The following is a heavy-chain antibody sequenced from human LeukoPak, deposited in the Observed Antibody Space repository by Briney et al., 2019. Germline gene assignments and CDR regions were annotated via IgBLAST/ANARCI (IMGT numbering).Heavy chain of an antibody. V-gene: IGHV3-9*01. CDR1: GFTFDDYA. CDR3: AKAGDYFDY. J-gene: IGHJ4*02. Sequence: GGSLRLSCAASGFTFDDYAMHWVRQAPGKGLEWVSGISWNSGSIGYADSVKGRFTISRDNAKNSLYLQMNSLRAEDTALYYCAKAGDYFDYWGQGTLVTVSS. CDR2: ISWNSGSI.